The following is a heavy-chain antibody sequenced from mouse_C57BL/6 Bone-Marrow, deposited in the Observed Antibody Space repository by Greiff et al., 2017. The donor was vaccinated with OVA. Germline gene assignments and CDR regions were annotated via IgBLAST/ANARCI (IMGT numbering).Heavy chain of an antibody. Sequence: VQLQESGAELVKPGASVKLSCKASGYTFTSYWMHWVKQRPGQGLEWIGYINPSSGYTKYNQKFKDKATLTADKSSSTAYMQLSSLTYEDSAVYYCASNAYYSNVYWYFDVWGTGTTVTVSS. J-gene: IGHJ1*03. CDR3: ASNAYYSNVYWYFDV. V-gene: IGHV1-7*01. CDR1: GYTFTSYW. CDR2: INPSSGYT. D-gene: IGHD2-5*01.